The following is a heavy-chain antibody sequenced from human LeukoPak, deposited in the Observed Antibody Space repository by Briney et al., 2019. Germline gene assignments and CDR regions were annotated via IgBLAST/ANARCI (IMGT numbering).Heavy chain of an antibody. Sequence: PSETLSLTCVVYGGSFSSYYWSWIRQPPGKRLEWIGEINYSGSTDYNPSLKSRVTISVDTSKNQFSLRLSSVTAADTAVYYCARGDNVLRFLEVDASDIWGQGTMVTVCS. V-gene: IGHV4-34*01. D-gene: IGHD3-3*01. J-gene: IGHJ3*02. CDR2: INYSGST. CDR1: GGSFSSYY. CDR3: ARGDNVLRFLEVDASDI.